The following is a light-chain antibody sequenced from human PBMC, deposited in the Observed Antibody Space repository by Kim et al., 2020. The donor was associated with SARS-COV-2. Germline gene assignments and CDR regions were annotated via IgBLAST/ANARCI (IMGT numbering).Light chain of an antibody. V-gene: IGLV3-1*01. J-gene: IGLJ2*01. CDR3: QAWDNRVTLV. CDR1: RLGDKY. CDR2: EDT. Sequence: VSPGQTASITCSGDRLGDKYVCWYRQKPGQSPVLVMYEDTKRPSGIPERFSGSKSGSTATLTISGAQAMDEADYYCQAWDNRVTLVFGGGTKLTVL.